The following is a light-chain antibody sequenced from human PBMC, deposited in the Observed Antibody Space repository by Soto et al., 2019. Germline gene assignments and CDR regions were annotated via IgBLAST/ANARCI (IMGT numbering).Light chain of an antibody. J-gene: IGKJ3*01. CDR3: QESHTTLMST. Sequence: DIQMTQSPSSLYASVGDRVTITCRASQNISNTLNWYQHKPGKAPKLLIYAASHLESGVPSRFSGSGSGTEFTLTISRLQPEDFATYYCQESHTTLMSTFGPGTKVD. CDR2: AAS. V-gene: IGKV1-39*01. CDR1: QNISNT.